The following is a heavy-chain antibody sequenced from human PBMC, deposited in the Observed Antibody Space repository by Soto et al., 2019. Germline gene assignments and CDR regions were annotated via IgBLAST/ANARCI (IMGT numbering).Heavy chain of an antibody. CDR1: GGSISSSSYY. J-gene: IGHJ4*01. V-gene: IGHV4-39*07. D-gene: IGHD6-13*01. Sequence: PSETLSLTCTVSGGSISSSSYYWGWIRQPPGKGLEWIGSIYHSRGTNYNPSLRSRVTMSLDKSKNQLSLIPYSVTAADTGVYYCARYSAASGTYYFDYWSQGTLVTVSS. CDR3: ARYSAASGTYYFDY. CDR2: IYHSRGT.